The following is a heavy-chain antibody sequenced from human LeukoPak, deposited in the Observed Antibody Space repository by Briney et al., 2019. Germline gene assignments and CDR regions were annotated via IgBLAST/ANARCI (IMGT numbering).Heavy chain of an antibody. V-gene: IGHV3-53*04. CDR1: GFTVSSNY. CDR2: IYSGGST. Sequence: GGSLRLSCAASGFTVSSNYMSWVRQAPGKGLEWVSVIYSGGSTYYADSVKGRFTTSRHNSKNTLYLQMNSLRAEDTAVYYCARAFPHYYGSGSYYFDYWGQGTLVTVSS. D-gene: IGHD3-10*01. CDR3: ARAFPHYYGSGSYYFDY. J-gene: IGHJ4*02.